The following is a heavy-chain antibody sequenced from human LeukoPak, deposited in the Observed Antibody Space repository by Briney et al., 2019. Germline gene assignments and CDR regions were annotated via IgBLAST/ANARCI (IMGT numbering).Heavy chain of an antibody. V-gene: IGHV4-38-2*02. CDR3: TRDHGGSSHLEAAFDI. CDR2: ISHSGST. J-gene: IGHJ3*02. CDR1: GYFINSNYY. D-gene: IGHD1-26*01. Sequence: SETLSLTCTVSGYFINSNYYWGWIRQPPGKGLEWIATISHSGSTYYNPSLKSRVTISVETSKNQFSLRLSSVTAADTAVYYCTRDHGGSSHLEAAFDIWGRGTLVTVSS.